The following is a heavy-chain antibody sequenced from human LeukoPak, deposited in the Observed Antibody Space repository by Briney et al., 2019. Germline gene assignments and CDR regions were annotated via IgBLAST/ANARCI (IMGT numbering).Heavy chain of an antibody. CDR3: AKDFTGAMDY. J-gene: IGHJ4*02. D-gene: IGHD1-26*01. CDR1: GFTFSRYW. Sequence: GGSLRLSCAASGFTFSRYWMSWFRQAPGKGLEWVANINQDGSEKYYVDSVKGRFTICRDNAKNSLFLQMNSLRAEDTAMYYCAKDFTGAMDYWGQGTLVTVSS. V-gene: IGHV3-7*01. CDR2: INQDGSEK.